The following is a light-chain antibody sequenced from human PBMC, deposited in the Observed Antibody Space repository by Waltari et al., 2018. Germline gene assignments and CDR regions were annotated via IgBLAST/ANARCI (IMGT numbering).Light chain of an antibody. J-gene: IGLJ3*02. CDR1: SSDLISDNH. CDR2: DVN. CDR3: SSYTSISTWV. Sequence: QSALTQPASVSGSPGPSITISCTATSSDLISDNHVYWYQQHPGKAPKVLIYDVNNRPSGVSDRFSGSRSGNTASLTVSGLQAEDEADYYCSSYTSISTWVFGGGTKLTVV. V-gene: IGLV2-14*03.